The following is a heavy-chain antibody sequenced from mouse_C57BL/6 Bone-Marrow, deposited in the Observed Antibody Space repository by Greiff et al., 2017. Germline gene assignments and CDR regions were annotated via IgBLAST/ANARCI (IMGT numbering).Heavy chain of an antibody. V-gene: IGHV1-69*01. CDR2: IDPSDSYT. J-gene: IGHJ2*01. CDR1: GYTFTSYW. D-gene: IGHD2-1*01. CDR3: AREGNFYFDD. Sequence: QVQLQQPGAELLGPGAVVKLSCKASGYTFTSYWMHWVKQRPGQGLEWIGEIDPSDSYTNSNQKFKGKSTVTVDKSSNTAYMQVNRLTSEDSAVYYGAREGNFYFDDWGQGTTLTVSS.